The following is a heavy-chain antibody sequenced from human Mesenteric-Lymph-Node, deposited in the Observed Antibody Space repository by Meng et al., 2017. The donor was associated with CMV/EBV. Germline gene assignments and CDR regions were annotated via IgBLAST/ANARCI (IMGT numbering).Heavy chain of an antibody. CDR2: INIVEDKT. D-gene: IGHD3-16*01. CDR1: GYTFSSYA. V-gene: IGHV1-3*04. CDR3: ARTNYWGFDY. Sequence: QVQLVQSGAEVKKPGASVKVSCKASGYTFSSYAMHWVRQAPGQRLEWMGWINIVEDKTKTSQNFQGRVTLTRDTSANTAYMELSSLRSDDTAVYYCARTNYWGFDYWGQGTLVTVSS. J-gene: IGHJ4*02.